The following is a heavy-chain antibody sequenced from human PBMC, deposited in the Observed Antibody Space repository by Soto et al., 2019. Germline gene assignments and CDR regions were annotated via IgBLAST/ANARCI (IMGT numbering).Heavy chain of an antibody. D-gene: IGHD3-22*01. CDR3: ARDLTEDDSNAYGSFYY. CDR2: ISSSSSTI. J-gene: IGHJ4*02. CDR1: GFTFSSYS. Sequence: SGWSLRLSCAASGFTFSSYSMNWVRQAPGKGLEWVSYISSSSSTIYYADSVEGRFTISRDNAKNSLYLQMKSLRDEDTAVYYCARDLTEDDSNAYGSFYYCSKRTLV. V-gene: IGHV3-48*02.